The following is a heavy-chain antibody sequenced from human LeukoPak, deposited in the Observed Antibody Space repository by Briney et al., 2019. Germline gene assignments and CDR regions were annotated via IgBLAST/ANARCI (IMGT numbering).Heavy chain of an antibody. D-gene: IGHD2-2*01. J-gene: IGHJ5*02. Sequence: SETLSLTCTVSGGSISSYYWSWIRQPPGKGLEWIGYIYYSGSTNYNPSLKSRVTISVDTSKNQFSLKLSSVTAADTAVYYCARAEVGYCSSTSCSNWFDPWGQGTLVTVSS. CDR1: GGSISSYY. CDR2: IYYSGST. V-gene: IGHV4-59*01. CDR3: ARAEVGYCSSTSCSNWFDP.